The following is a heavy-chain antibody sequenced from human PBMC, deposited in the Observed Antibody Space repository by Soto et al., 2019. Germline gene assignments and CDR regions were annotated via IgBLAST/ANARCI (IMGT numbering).Heavy chain of an antibody. CDR1: GGSISSSNW. Sequence: SETLSLTCAVSGGSISSSNWWSWVRQPPGKGLEWIGEIYHSGSTNYNPSLKSRVTISVDKSKNQFSLKLSSVTAADTAVYYCARAIYYYYGSGSFPYYYYYGMDVWGQGTTVT. J-gene: IGHJ6*02. CDR3: ARAIYYYYGSGSFPYYYYYGMDV. V-gene: IGHV4-4*02. CDR2: IYHSGST. D-gene: IGHD3-10*01.